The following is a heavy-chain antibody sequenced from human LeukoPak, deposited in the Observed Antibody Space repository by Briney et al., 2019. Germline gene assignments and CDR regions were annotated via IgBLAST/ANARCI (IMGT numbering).Heavy chain of an antibody. V-gene: IGHV1-69*05. J-gene: IGHJ5*02. CDR1: GGTFSSYA. CDR2: IIPIFGTA. CDR3: ARDNYAGANWFDP. D-gene: IGHD1-7*01. Sequence: SVKVSCKASGGTFSSYAISWVRQAPGQGLEWMGGIIPIFGTANYAQKFQGRVTITTGESTSTAYMELSSLRSEDTAVYYCARDNYAGANWFDPWGQGTLVTVSS.